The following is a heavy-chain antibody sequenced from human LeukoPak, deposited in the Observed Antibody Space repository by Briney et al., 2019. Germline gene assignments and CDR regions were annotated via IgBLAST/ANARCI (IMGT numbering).Heavy chain of an antibody. J-gene: IGHJ6*02. CDR2: IKGDQSTT. D-gene: IGHD2-15*01. CDR1: GFTFSRHW. V-gene: IGHV3-74*01. Sequence: GGSLRLSCAASGFTFSRHWMHWVRQAPGKGLVWVSRIKGDQSTTNYADSVKGRFTISRDNAKNTLYLQMNSLRAEDTAVYYCARPRDINQDYYYGMDVWGQGTTVTVSS. CDR3: ARPRDINQDYYYGMDV.